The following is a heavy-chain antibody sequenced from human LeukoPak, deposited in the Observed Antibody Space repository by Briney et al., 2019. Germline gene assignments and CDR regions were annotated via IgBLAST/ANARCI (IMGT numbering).Heavy chain of an antibody. Sequence: GASLRLSCAASGFSFSIYAMSWVRQAPGKGLEWVSAISPGGDTIYYLDSVKGRFTISRDNSKNTLYLQMNSLRAEDTAVYYCAGKTVVGSYFDYWGQGTPVTVSS. J-gene: IGHJ4*02. CDR1: GFSFSIYA. CDR3: AGKTVVGSYFDY. V-gene: IGHV3-23*01. CDR2: ISPGGDTI. D-gene: IGHD4-23*01.